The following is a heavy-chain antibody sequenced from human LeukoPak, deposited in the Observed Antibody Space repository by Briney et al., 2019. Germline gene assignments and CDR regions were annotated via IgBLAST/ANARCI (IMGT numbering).Heavy chain of an antibody. CDR2: IIPIFGTA. J-gene: IGHJ4*02. CDR3: ARDPGDGWGEVGFDF. Sequence: GASVKVSCKASGGTFSSYAISWVRQAPGQGLEWMGGIIPIFGTANYAQKFQGRVTITTDESTSTAYMELSSLRSEDTAVYYCARDPGDGWGEVGFDFAGQGTLVTVSP. CDR1: GGTFSSYA. D-gene: IGHD3-10*01. V-gene: IGHV1-69*05.